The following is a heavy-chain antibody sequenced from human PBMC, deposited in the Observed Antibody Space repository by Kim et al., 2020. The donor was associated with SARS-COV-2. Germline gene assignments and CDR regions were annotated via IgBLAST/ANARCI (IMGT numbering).Heavy chain of an antibody. CDR3: ARDTSLCFRDSRCLGADY. J-gene: IGHJ4*02. D-gene: IGHD4-17*01. CDR1: GFTLSDYC. Sequence: GGSLRLSCAASGFTLSDYCMNWIRQAPGMGLEWVSYISISTSTIYYADSVKGRFTISRDNAKNSLYLQMNSLRVEDTAVYYCARDTSLCFRDSRCLGADYWGQGTLVTVSS. CDR2: ISISTSTI. V-gene: IGHV3-48*01.